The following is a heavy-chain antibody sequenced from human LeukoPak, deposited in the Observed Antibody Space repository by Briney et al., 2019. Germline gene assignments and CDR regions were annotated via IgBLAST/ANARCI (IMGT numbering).Heavy chain of an antibody. D-gene: IGHD2-8*01. V-gene: IGHV4-59*12. CDR2: LYNSGST. CDR3: ARGLRGVNFDY. Sequence: PSETLSLTCTVSGGSISSYHWSWFRQAPGKGLEWIGYLYNSGSTNFNPSLKSRVTISVDTSKNQFSLKLSSVTAADTAVYYCARGLRGVNFDYWGQGTLVTVSS. J-gene: IGHJ4*02. CDR1: GGSISSYH.